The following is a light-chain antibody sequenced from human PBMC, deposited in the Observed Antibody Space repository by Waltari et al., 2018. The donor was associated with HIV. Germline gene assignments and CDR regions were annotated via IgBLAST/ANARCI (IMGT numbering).Light chain of an antibody. CDR1: QSISSY. CDR3: QQRSNWPPT. V-gene: IGKV3-11*01. Sequence: EILLTQSPVTLSLSPGERATLSCRASQSISSYLAWYQQKPGQAPRLLIYDASNRATGIPARFSGSGSGTDFTLTISSLEPEDFAVYYCQQRSNWPPTFGQGTKVEIK. CDR2: DAS. J-gene: IGKJ1*01.